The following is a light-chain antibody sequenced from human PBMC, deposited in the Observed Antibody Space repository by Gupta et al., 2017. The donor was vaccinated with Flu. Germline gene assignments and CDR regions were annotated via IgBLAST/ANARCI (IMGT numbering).Light chain of an antibody. CDR1: SGPVSTNHH. CDR3: LLYLGGGIWV. J-gene: IGLJ3*02. V-gene: IGLV8-61*01. CDR2: DTN. Sequence: GGTVTLTCGLSSGPVSTNHHPNWYQQTPGRTPRTLIYDTNTPFPGVPDRFSGSILGNKAALTITGAQAEDESTYYCLLYLGGGIWVFGGGTKLTFL.